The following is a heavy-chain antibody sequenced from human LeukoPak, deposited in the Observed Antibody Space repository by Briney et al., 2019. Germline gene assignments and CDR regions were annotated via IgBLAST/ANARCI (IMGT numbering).Heavy chain of an antibody. CDR1: GGSVSSGSYY. V-gene: IGHV4-61*01. CDR3: AAYSNYWRDY. CDR2: IYYTGST. Sequence: PSETLSLTCIVSGGSVSSGSYYWSWIRQPPGKGLEWIGYIYYTGSTNYNPSLKSRVTISVDTPKNQFSLKVNSVTAADTAVYYCAAYSNYWRDYWGQGTLVTVSS. D-gene: IGHD5-24*01. J-gene: IGHJ4*02.